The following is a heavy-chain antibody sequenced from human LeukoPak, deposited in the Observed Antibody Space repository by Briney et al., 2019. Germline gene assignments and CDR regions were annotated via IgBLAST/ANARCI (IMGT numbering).Heavy chain of an antibody. CDR3: AREVAAAGTLYYGMDV. CDR1: GFTVSSNY. Sequence: PGGSLRLSCAASGFTVSSNYMSWVRQAPGKGLEWVSVIYSGGSTYYADSVKGRFTISRDSAKNSLYLQMNSLRAEDTAVYYCAREVAAAGTLYYGMDVWGQGTTVTVSS. D-gene: IGHD6-13*01. V-gene: IGHV3-53*01. J-gene: IGHJ6*02. CDR2: IYSGGST.